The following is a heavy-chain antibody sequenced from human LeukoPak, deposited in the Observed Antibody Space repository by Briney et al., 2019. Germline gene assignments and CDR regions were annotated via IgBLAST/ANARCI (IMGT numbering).Heavy chain of an antibody. CDR1: GGSISSSYYY. V-gene: IGHV4-39*01. Sequence: SETLSLTCTVSGGSISSSYYYWGWIRQPPGKGLEWIGSIYYSGSTYYNPSLKSRVTISVDTSKNQFSLKLRSVTAADTAVYYCASGPDARCQPGGCPASPFDYWGQGTLVTVSS. CDR2: IYYSGST. CDR3: ASGPDARCQPGGCPASPFDY. J-gene: IGHJ4*02. D-gene: IGHD2-2*01.